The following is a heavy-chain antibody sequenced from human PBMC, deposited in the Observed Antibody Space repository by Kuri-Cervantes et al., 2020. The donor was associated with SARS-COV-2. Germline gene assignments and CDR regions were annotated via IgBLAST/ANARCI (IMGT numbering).Heavy chain of an antibody. CDR3: ARDGDYSNYGMYYFDY. D-gene: IGHD4-11*01. CDR1: GYTFTSYG. Sequence: AGSLRLSCKASGYTFTSYGISWVRQAPGQGLEWMGWISAYKGNTNYAQKLQGRVTMTTDTSTSTAYMGLRSLRADDTAVYYCARDGDYSNYGMYYFDYWGQGTLVTVSS. V-gene: IGHV1-18*01. CDR2: ISAYKGNT. J-gene: IGHJ4*02.